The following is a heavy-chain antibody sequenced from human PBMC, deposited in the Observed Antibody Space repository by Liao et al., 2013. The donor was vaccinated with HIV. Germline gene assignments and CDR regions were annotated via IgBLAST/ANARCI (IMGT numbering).Heavy chain of an antibody. J-gene: IGHJ4*02. CDR1: GGSFSGYH. D-gene: IGHD5-12*01. CDR2: INDSGNT. CDR3: ARGQAWLRFFDY. V-gene: IGHV4-34*01. Sequence: QVQLQQWGAGLLKPSETLSLTCAVYGGSFSGYHWSWIRQPPGKGLEWIGEINDSGNTNYNSSLKSRVTISVDTSKNQFSLKLSSVTAADTAVYYCARGQAWLRFFDYWGQGNPGHRLL.